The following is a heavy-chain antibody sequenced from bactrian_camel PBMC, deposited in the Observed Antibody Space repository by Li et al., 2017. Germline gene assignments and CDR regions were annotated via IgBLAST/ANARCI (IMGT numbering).Heavy chain of an antibody. CDR1: GFTFGING. CDR3: AAAKGLPDLLRGGYLSARSYNY. J-gene: IGHJ4*01. Sequence: VQLVESGGGLVRPGESLTLSCAASGFTFGINGMSWVRQAPGKGLEWVSGISDGGVTTRYADFAKGRFTISHDNAKNTLYLQMNSLKPEDTAIYYCAAAKGLPDLLRGGYLSARSYNYWGRGTQVTVS. V-gene: IGHV3S40*01. CDR2: ISDGGVTT. D-gene: IGHD3*01.